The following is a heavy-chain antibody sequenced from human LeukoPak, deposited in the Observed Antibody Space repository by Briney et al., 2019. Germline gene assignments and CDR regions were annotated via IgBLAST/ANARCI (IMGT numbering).Heavy chain of an antibody. Sequence: NPGGSLRLSCAASGFTFTGFAMSWVRRTPGKGLEWIGEINHSGSTNYNPSLKSRVTISVDTSKNQFSLKLSSVTAADTAVYYCARIPRGYSYGTLDYWGQGTLVTVSS. J-gene: IGHJ4*02. CDR1: GFTFTGFA. V-gene: IGHV4-34*01. CDR3: ARIPRGYSYGTLDY. CDR2: INHSGST. D-gene: IGHD5-18*01.